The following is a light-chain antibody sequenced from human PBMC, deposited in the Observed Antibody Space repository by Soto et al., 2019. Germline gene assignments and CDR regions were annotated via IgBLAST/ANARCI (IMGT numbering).Light chain of an antibody. CDR2: EVS. J-gene: IGLJ2*01. Sequence: QSALTQPPSASGSPGPSVTISCTGTSSDVGGYNYVSWYQQHPGKAPKLMIYEVSKRPSGVPDRFSGSKSGNTASLTVSGLQAEDEADYYCSSYAGSNNFVVFGGGTKRIVL. V-gene: IGLV2-8*01. CDR3: SSYAGSNNFVV. CDR1: SSDVGGYNY.